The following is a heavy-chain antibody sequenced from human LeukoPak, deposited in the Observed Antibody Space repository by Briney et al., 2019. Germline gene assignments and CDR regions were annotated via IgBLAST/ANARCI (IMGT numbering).Heavy chain of an antibody. CDR3: ARDYSSSWYSGWFDP. V-gene: IGHV1-69*01. CDR1: GGTFSSYA. D-gene: IGHD6-13*01. J-gene: IGHJ5*02. Sequence: SVKVSCKASGGTFSSYAISWVRQAPGQGLEWMGGIIPIFGTANYAQKFQGRVTITADESTSTAYMELSSLRSEDTVVYYCARDYSSSWYSGWFDPWGQGTLVTVSS. CDR2: IIPIFGTA.